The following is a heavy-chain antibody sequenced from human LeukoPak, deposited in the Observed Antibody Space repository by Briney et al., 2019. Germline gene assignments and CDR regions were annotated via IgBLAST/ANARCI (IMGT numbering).Heavy chain of an antibody. J-gene: IGHJ4*02. CDR2: ISYDGSNK. Sequence: GRSLRLSCAASGFTFSSYAMHWVRQAPGKGLDWAALISYDGSNKYYADSVKGRFTISRDNSKNTLYLQMNSLRAEDTAVYYCARVLHKRNYDSSDYYGYWGQGILVTVSS. D-gene: IGHD3-22*01. CDR3: ARVLHKRNYDSSDYYGY. V-gene: IGHV3-30*04. CDR1: GFTFSSYA.